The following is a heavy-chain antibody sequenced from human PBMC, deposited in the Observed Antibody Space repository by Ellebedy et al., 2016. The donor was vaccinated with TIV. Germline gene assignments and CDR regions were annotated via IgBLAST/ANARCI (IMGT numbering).Heavy chain of an antibody. CDR3: ARGAYYSWVEDF. CDR1: GDSISSYS. J-gene: IGHJ4*02. V-gene: IGHV4-4*07. D-gene: IGHD3-22*01. Sequence: SETLSLXXTVSGDSISSYSWTWIRQPAGKGLQWIGRIFPSGTTYYNPSLRSRLAMSIDTSKNQFSLKLSSVTAADTAVYYCARGAYYSWVEDFWGQGTLVTVSS. CDR2: IFPSGTT.